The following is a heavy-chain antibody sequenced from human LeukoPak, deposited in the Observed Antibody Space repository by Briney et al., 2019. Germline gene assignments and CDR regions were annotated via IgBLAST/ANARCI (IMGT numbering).Heavy chain of an antibody. Sequence: GGSLGLSCAASGFTFSSYWMHWVRQAPGKGLVWVSRINSDGSSTSYADSVKGRFTISRDNAKNTLYLQMNSLRAEDTAVYYCAREKNYDFSFDYWGQGTLVTVSS. CDR3: AREKNYDFSFDY. CDR1: GFTFSSYW. D-gene: IGHD3-3*01. CDR2: INSDGSST. J-gene: IGHJ4*02. V-gene: IGHV3-74*01.